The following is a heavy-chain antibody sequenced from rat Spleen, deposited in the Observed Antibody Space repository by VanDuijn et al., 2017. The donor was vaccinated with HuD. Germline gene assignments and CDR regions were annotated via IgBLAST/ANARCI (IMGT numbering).Heavy chain of an antibody. CDR3: VREWGHNNSGYFDY. Sequence: QVQLKESGPGLVQPSQTLSLTCTVSGFSLTSNHVHWVRQSPGKGLEWMGGIWGDGSTDYNSALKSRLSISRDTSKSQVFLKMNSLQIDDTATYYCVREWGHNNSGYFDYWGQGVMVTVSS. V-gene: IGHV2-32*01. CDR1: GFSLTSNH. CDR2: IWGDGST. J-gene: IGHJ2*01. D-gene: IGHD1-10*01.